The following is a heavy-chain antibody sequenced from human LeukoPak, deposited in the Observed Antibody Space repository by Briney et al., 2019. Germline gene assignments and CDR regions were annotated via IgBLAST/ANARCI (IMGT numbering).Heavy chain of an antibody. D-gene: IGHD3-9*01. Sequence: PGGSLRLSCAASGFTFSSYEMNWVRQAPGKGLEWVSYISSSGSSIYYADSVKGRFTISRDNAKNSLYLQMNSLRAEDTAAYYCARPEGEPYFDWLYYFDYWGQGTLVTVSS. V-gene: IGHV3-48*03. J-gene: IGHJ4*02. CDR2: ISSSGSSI. CDR3: ARPEGEPYFDWLYYFDY. CDR1: GFTFSSYE.